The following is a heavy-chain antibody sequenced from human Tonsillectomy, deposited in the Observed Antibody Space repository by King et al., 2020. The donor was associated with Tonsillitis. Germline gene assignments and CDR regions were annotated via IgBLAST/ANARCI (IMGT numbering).Heavy chain of an antibody. V-gene: IGHV4-31*03. CDR3: ARYEGGVFDP. CDR1: GGSIGGGAFY. J-gene: IGHJ5*02. CDR2: IFHSENT. D-gene: IGHD2-15*01. Sequence: QLQESGPGLVKPSQTLSLTCTVSGGSIGGGAFYWSWIRQHPGKGLEWIGYIFHSENTYYNPSLKSRLIISVDTSENQFFLKLSSVTAADTAVYYCARYEGGVFDPWGQGTLVTVSS.